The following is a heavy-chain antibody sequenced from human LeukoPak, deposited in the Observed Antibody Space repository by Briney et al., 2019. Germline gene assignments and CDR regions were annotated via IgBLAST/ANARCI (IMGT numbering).Heavy chain of an antibody. V-gene: IGHV3-53*01. Sequence: AASAFTVSSSFMSWVRQAPGRGLEWVSIIYSNGNTHYADSVRGRFTISRDNSMNTLYLQMNNLRAEDTAVYYCARTNNYAFDIWGLGTMVTVSS. CDR1: AFTVSSSF. D-gene: IGHD5-24*01. CDR2: IYSNGNT. CDR3: ARTNNYAFDI. J-gene: IGHJ3*02.